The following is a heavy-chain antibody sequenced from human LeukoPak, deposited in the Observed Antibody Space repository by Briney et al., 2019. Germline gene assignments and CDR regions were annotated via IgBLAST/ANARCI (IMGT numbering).Heavy chain of an antibody. D-gene: IGHD3-10*01. CDR2: INAYNGDT. J-gene: IGHJ4*02. V-gene: IGHV1-18*01. CDR3: ARDGSGVWFDY. CDR1: GYTFTGYG. Sequence: ASVKVSCKASGYTFTGYGISWVRQAPGQGLEWMAWINAYNGDTNYAQKFQGRVTLTTDTSTSTAYMELRSLRSDDTAVYYCARDGSGVWFDYWGQGTLVTVSS.